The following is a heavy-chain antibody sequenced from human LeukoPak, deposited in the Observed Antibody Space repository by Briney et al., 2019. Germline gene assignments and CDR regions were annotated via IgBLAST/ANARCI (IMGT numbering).Heavy chain of an antibody. J-gene: IGHJ5*02. Sequence: SETLSLTCTVYGGSISSFYWSWIRQPPGKGLEWIGYINYKGNTNYSPSLTSRVTISLDTSKNQFSLKLSSLTAADTAVYYCAWSYSSGSYYSPFDPWGQGTLVTVSS. CDR3: AWSYSSGSYYSPFDP. CDR1: GGSISSFY. V-gene: IGHV4-59*01. D-gene: IGHD3-10*01. CDR2: INYKGNT.